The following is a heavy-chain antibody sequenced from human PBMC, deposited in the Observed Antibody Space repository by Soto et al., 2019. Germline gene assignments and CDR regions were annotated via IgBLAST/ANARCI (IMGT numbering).Heavy chain of an antibody. CDR2: ISYDGSEK. CDR3: AKALGELSPESYDY. Sequence: QVQLVESGGGVVQPGRSLTLSCAASGFTFSSFAMHWVRQAPGKGLEWLAVISYDGSEKSYADSVKGRFIISRDNSKNTLILQMNSLRVDDTAVYYCAKALGELSPESYDYWGQGTLITVSS. CDR1: GFTFSSFA. J-gene: IGHJ4*02. D-gene: IGHD3-16*02. V-gene: IGHV3-30*18.